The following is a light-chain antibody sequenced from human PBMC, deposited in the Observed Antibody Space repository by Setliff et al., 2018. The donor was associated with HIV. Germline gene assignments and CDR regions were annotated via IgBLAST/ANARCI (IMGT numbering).Light chain of an antibody. J-gene: IGLJ2*01. CDR1: SSDIGSDNS. V-gene: IGLV2-18*02. CDR2: EVN. Sequence: QSALAQPPSVSGSPGQSVTISCTGTSSDIGSDNSVSWYQQSPGTAPKLMIYEVNNRPSGVPDRFSGSNSGNTAPLTISGLQAEDEAYYYCSSCSSSSTLVFGGGTKVTVL. CDR3: SSCSSSSTLV.